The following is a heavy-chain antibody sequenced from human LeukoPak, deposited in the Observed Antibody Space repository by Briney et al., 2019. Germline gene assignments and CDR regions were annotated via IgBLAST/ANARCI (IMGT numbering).Heavy chain of an antibody. D-gene: IGHD1-26*01. CDR1: GFTFSDYY. Sequence: KTGGSLRLSCAASGFTFSDYYMSWIRHAPGKGLEWVSYISSSGSTIYYADSVKGRFTISRDNAKNSLYLQMNSLRAEDTAVYYCARAASGNYPGYFDYWGQGTLVTVSS. V-gene: IGHV3-11*01. CDR2: ISSSGSTI. J-gene: IGHJ4*02. CDR3: ARAASGNYPGYFDY.